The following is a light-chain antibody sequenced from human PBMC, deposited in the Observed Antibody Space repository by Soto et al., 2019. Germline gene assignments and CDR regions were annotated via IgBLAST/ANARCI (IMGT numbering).Light chain of an antibody. CDR2: EVS. V-gene: IGLV2-14*01. CDR3: NSYTSTNTWV. CDR1: TSDIGGYDY. J-gene: IGLJ3*02. Sequence: QSVLTQPASVSGSPGQSITISCTGTTSDIGGYDYVSWYQQHPDKAPKLMIYEVSDRPSGISDRFSGSKSGNTASLTISGLQAEDEADYYCNSYTSTNTWVFGGGTKLTVL.